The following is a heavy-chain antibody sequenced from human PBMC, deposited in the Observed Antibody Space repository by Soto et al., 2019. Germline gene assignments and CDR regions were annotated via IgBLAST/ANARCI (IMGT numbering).Heavy chain of an antibody. Sequence: QVHLVQSGGELKKPGASVKVSCKASGYSFSDFGITWVRQAPVQGLEWMGWISGKNGNTNYAQKVQGRVTLTADTSTSTAYMEMRALTSDVTCIYYCARIDYYEDTGTVEHLGQGPAVTVSS. D-gene: IGHD1-26*01. CDR2: ISGKNGNT. CDR3: ARIDYYEDTGTVEH. J-gene: IGHJ4*02. V-gene: IGHV1-18*04. CDR1: GYSFSDFG.